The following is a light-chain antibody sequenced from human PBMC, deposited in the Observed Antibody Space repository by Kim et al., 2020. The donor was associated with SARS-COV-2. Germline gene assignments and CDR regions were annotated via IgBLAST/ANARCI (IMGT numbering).Light chain of an antibody. J-gene: IGKJ2*01. CDR2: AVS. CDR3: QQSYRTPYT. CDR1: QSISIY. V-gene: IGKV1-39*01. Sequence: SASVGDRVTITCRTSQSISIYLNWYQQKPGKAPKLLVDAVSRLQSGVPSRFSGSGSGTDFTLTISRLQPEDFETYYCQQSYRTPYTFGQGTKLEI.